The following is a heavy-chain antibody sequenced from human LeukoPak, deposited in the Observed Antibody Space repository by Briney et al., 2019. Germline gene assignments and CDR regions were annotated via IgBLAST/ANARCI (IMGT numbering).Heavy chain of an antibody. V-gene: IGHV3-23*01. CDR1: GFTFSSYA. CDR3: ARCLVAVAGLGY. D-gene: IGHD6-19*01. Sequence: GGSLRLSCAASGFTFSSYAMSWVRQAPGKGLEWVSAISGSGGSTYYADSVKGRFTISRDNAKNSLYLQMNSLRAEDTAVYYCARCLVAVAGLGYWGQGTLVTVSS. CDR2: ISGSGGST. J-gene: IGHJ4*02.